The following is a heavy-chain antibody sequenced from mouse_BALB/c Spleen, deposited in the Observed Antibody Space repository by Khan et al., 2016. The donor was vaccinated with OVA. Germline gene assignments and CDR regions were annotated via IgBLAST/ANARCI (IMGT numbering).Heavy chain of an antibody. D-gene: IGHD1-1*01. CDR1: GYSITSGYA. CDR3: ARGNYYGYYFDY. J-gene: IGHJ2*01. Sequence: EVQLQESGPGLVKPSQSLSLTCTVTGYSITSGYAWNWIRQFPGNKLEWMGYISYSGVTSYPPSLKSRISITRDTSKNQFFLQLNSVTTEDTATYCCARGNYYGYYFDYWGQGTTLTVSS. CDR2: ISYSGVT. V-gene: IGHV3-2*02.